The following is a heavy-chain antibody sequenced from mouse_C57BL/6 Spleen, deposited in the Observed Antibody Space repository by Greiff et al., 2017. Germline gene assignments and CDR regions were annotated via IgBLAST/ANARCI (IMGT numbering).Heavy chain of an antibody. CDR3: ARRRSYDFPFAY. CDR1: GYTFTDYN. D-gene: IGHD2-4*01. V-gene: IGHV1-18*01. J-gene: IGHJ3*01. CDR2: INPNNGGT. Sequence: VQLQQSGPELVKPGASVKIPCKASGYTFTDYNMDWVKQSHGKSLEWIGDINPNNGGTIYNQKFKGKATLTVDKSSSTAYMELRSLTSEDTAVYYCARRRSYDFPFAYWGQGSLVTVSA.